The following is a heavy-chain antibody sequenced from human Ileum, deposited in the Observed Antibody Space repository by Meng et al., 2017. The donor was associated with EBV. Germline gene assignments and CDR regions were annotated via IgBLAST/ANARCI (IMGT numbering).Heavy chain of an antibody. V-gene: IGHV4-34*01. CDR1: GWSFSYCY. D-gene: IGHD3-22*01. CDR2: IHPSGIT. J-gene: IGHJ4*02. Sequence: QVQVQQSGAGLVVPSGALSVTGCCNGWSFSYCYWSWSRQSPGKGLEWMGEIHPSGITNYNPSLKSRVTISVDKSKNQSSLKLSSVTAADTAVYYCARESYSDSSGYYSLDYWGQGSLVTVSS. CDR3: ARESYSDSSGYYSLDY.